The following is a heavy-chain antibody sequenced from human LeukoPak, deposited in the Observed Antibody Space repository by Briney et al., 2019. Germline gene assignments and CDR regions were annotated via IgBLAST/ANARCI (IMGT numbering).Heavy chain of an antibody. V-gene: IGHV3-11*01. J-gene: IGHJ4*02. D-gene: IGHD3-10*01. CDR1: GFTFSDYY. CDR2: ISRSDGTM. Sequence: GGSLRLSCAASGFTFSDYYMNWIRQAPGKGLEWVSYISRSDGTMSYADSVKGRFTISRDNAENSLYLQMNSLRAEDTAVYYCARGRYGGNYYFDYWCQGTLVTVSS. CDR3: ARGRYGGNYYFDY.